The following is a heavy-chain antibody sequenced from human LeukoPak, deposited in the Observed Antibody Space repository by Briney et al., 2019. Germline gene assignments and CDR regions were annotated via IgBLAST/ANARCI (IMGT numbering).Heavy chain of an antibody. CDR3: ARCPASGSNFAWFDP. D-gene: IGHD3-10*01. J-gene: IGHJ5*02. Sequence: SETLSLTXAVYGGSLSNYYWSWIRQPPGKGLEWIGEINHSGSTNYNPSLKSRVTISVDMSKNQFSLELSFVTAADTAVYYCARCPASGSNFAWFDPWGQGTLVTVSS. V-gene: IGHV4-34*01. CDR2: INHSGST. CDR1: GGSLSNYY.